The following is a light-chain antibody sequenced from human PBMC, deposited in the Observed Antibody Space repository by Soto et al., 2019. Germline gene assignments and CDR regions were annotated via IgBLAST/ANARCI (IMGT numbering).Light chain of an antibody. V-gene: IGKV1-5*01. CDR1: QSISSW. Sequence: DIQMTQSPSTLSASVGDRVTITCRASQSISSWLAWYQQKPGKAPKLLIYDASSLESGVPSRFSGSRSGTEVTLTISSLQPDDFATYYCQQYNSYSLWTFGQGTKVEIK. CDR2: DAS. J-gene: IGKJ1*01. CDR3: QQYNSYSLWT.